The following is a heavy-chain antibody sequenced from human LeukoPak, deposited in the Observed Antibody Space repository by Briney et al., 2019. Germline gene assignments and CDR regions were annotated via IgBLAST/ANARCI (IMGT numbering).Heavy chain of an antibody. CDR2: INPNSSGT. V-gene: IGHV1-2*02. D-gene: IGHD3-10*01. CDR3: ARDPRGVMFYYYMDV. J-gene: IGHJ6*03. CDR1: GYTFTDYY. Sequence: ASVKVSCKAAGYTFTDYYMHWVRQAPGQGLEWMGWINPNSSGTNSAQKFQGRVTMTSDTSISTAYMELSRLRSDDTAVYYCARDPRGVMFYYYMDVWGKGTTVTISS.